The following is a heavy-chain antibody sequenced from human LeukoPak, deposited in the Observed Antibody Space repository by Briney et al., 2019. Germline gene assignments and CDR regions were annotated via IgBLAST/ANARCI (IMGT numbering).Heavy chain of an antibody. J-gene: IGHJ4*02. D-gene: IGHD1-26*01. CDR1: GFTFSTYT. CDR3: ARGRRVNSGSYYGLPSSKNPGFDY. V-gene: IGHV3-48*01. Sequence: PGGSLRLSCAASGFTFSTYTMNWVRQAPGKGLEWVSSISSIGSTIYYADSVKGRFTISRDNAKNSLYLQMNSLRVEDTAVYYCARGRRVNSGSYYGLPSSKNPGFDYWGQGTLVTVSS. CDR2: ISSIGSTI.